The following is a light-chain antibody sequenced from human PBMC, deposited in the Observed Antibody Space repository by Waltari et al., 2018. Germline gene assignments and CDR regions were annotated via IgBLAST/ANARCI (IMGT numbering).Light chain of an antibody. J-gene: IGKJ2*01. V-gene: IGKV4-1*01. CDR1: QSVLYSSKNKNY. CDR2: WAS. CDR3: QQYYNTPYT. Sequence: DIVVTQSPYSLAVSLGERATINCKSSQSVLYSSKNKNYLAWFQQKPPQPPKLLIYWASTRESGVPDRFSGSGSGTDFTLTISSLQAEDVAVYYCQQYYNTPYTFGQGTKLEIK.